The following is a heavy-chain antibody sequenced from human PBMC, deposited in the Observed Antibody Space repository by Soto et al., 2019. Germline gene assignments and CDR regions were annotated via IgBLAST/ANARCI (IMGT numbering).Heavy chain of an antibody. D-gene: IGHD1-7*01. CDR2: ISYDGSNK. V-gene: IGHV3-30-3*01. CDR1: GFTFSSYA. CDR3: AIDQGGTTLYYHGMDV. J-gene: IGHJ6*02. Sequence: QVQLVESGGGVVQPGRSLRLSCAASGFTFSSYAMHWVRQAPSQGLEWVALISYDGSNKYYADSVKSRFTISRDNSKNTLYLQMNSLRPEDTAVYHWAIDQGGTTLYYHGMDVWGQGTTVTVSS.